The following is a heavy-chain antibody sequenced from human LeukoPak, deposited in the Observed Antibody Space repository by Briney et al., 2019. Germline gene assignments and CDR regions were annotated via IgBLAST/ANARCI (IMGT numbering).Heavy chain of an antibody. CDR3: ARQWRYCSGGSCYDWFDP. V-gene: IGHV4-39*01. Sequence: SETLSLTCTVSGGSISSSSYYWGWIRQPPGKGLEWIGSIYYSGSTYYNPSLKSRVTISVDTSENQFSLKLSSVTAADTAVYYCARQWRYCSGGSCYDWFDPWGQGTLVTVSS. CDR2: IYYSGST. CDR1: GGSISSSSYY. J-gene: IGHJ5*02. D-gene: IGHD2-15*01.